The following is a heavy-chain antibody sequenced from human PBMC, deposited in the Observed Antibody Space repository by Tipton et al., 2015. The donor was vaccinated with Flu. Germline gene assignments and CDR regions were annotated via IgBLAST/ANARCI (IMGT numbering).Heavy chain of an antibody. CDR2: ISYDGSNK. V-gene: IGHV3-30*18. CDR1: GFTFSSYG. CDR3: AKDQRWGSGWSLYFFDY. Sequence: SLRLSCAASGFTFSSYGMHWVRQAPGKGLEWVAVISYDGSNKYYADSVKGRFTISRGNSKNTLYLQMNSLRAEDTAVYYCAKDQRWGSGWSLYFFDYWGQGTLVTVSS. J-gene: IGHJ4*02. D-gene: IGHD6-19*01.